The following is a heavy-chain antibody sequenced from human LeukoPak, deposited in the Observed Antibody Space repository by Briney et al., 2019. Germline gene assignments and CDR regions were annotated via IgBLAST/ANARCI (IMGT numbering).Heavy chain of an antibody. Sequence: ASVKVSCKASGYTFTNYYMHWVRQAPGQGLEWMGVIDPSAGSTTYAQKFQGRVTMTRDTATSTVYMGLSSLRSEDTAVYYCARAHYASSNIKVPFDVWGKGTTVTVSS. CDR2: IDPSAGST. CDR1: GYTFTNYY. V-gene: IGHV1-46*01. J-gene: IGHJ6*04. CDR3: ARAHYASSNIKVPFDV. D-gene: IGHD3-22*01.